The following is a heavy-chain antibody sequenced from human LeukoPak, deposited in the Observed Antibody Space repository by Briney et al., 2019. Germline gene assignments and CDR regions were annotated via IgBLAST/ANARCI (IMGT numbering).Heavy chain of an antibody. Sequence: GGSLRLSCGASGFTFSSYWMHWVRQAPGKGLVWVSSINSDGSTPRYADSVKGRSTISRDNAKNTLYLQMDSLRAEDTAVYYCARPYSSGWWYFDYWGQGTLVTVSS. CDR1: GFTFSSYW. CDR2: INSDGSTP. CDR3: ARPYSSGWWYFDY. J-gene: IGHJ4*02. D-gene: IGHD6-19*01. V-gene: IGHV3-74*01.